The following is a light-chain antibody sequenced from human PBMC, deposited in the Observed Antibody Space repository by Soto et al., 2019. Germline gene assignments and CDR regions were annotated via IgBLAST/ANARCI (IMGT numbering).Light chain of an antibody. CDR2: RAS. V-gene: IGKV1-5*03. CDR3: QQYDSYSPT. Sequence: DIQVTQSPSTLSASVGDRVDITCRASQSISKWVAWYQQKPGKAPKLLIYRASSLQSGVPSRFSASGSGREFTLTTSSLQPDDFATYYCQQYDSYSPTFAQGTKVEIK. J-gene: IGKJ1*01. CDR1: QSISKW.